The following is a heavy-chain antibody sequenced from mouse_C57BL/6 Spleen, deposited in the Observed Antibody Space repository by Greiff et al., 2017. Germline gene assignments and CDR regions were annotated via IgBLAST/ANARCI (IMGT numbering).Heavy chain of an antibody. CDR3: ARYSSGYYFDY. Sequence: EVKLVESGPELVKPGASVKISCKASGYSFTDYNMNWVKQRNGKSLEWIGVINPNYGTTSYNQKFKGKATLTVDQSSSTAYMHLNSLTTEDSAFYYCARYSSGYYFDYWGQGTTLTVSS. J-gene: IGHJ2*01. CDR2: INPNYGTT. V-gene: IGHV1-39*01. CDR1: GYSFTDYN. D-gene: IGHD3-2*02.